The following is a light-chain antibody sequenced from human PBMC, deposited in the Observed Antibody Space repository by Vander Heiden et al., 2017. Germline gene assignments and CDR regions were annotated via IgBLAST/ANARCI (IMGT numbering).Light chain of an antibody. CDR2: AAS. CDR3: QQYYSYPRVT. Sequence: AIRMTQSPSSFSASTGDRVTITCRASQGISSYLAWYQQKPGKAPKLLIYAASTLQSGVPSRFSGSGSGTDSTLTISCLQSEDFATYYCQQYYSYPRVTFGHGTKVDIK. J-gene: IGKJ3*01. CDR1: QGISSY. V-gene: IGKV1-8*01.